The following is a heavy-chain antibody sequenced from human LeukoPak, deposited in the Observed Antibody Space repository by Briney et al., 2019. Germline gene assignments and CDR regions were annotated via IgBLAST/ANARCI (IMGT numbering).Heavy chain of an antibody. CDR3: AKDGPRRIPYYMDV. CDR1: GFTFSSYS. CDR2: IRYDGSNK. Sequence: GGSLRLSCAASGFTFSSYSMNWVRQAPGKGLEWVAFIRYDGSNKYYVDSVKGRFTISRDNSKNTVYLQMNSLRAEDTAVYYCAKDGPRRIPYYMDVWGKGTTVTISS. J-gene: IGHJ6*03. V-gene: IGHV3-30*02.